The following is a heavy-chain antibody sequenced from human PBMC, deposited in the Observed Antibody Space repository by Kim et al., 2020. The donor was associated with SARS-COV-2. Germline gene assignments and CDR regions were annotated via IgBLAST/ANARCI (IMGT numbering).Heavy chain of an antibody. CDR1: GYSFTNYW. J-gene: IGHJ4*02. CDR2: IYPGDSDT. D-gene: IGHD1-26*01. V-gene: IGHV5-51*01. Sequence: GESLKISCKGSGYSFTNYWIGWVRQMPGKGLEWMGIIYPGDSDTRYSPSFQGQDTISADKSISTADLQWSSLKASDTAMYYSARQQRGNYDQYFDYWGQGTLLNVSS. CDR3: ARQQRGNYDQYFDY.